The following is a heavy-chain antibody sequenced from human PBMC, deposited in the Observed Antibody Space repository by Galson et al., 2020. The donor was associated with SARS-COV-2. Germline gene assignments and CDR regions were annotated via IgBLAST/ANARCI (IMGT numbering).Heavy chain of an antibody. CDR1: GGSISSSSYY. Sequence: SETLSLTCTVSGGSISSSSYYWGWIRQPPGKGLEWIGSIYYSGSTYYNPSLKSRVTISVDTSKNQFSLKLSSVTAADTAVYYCAGRPYYYDSSGYLYDDYWGQGTLVTVSS. D-gene: IGHD3-22*01. CDR2: IYYSGST. J-gene: IGHJ4*02. CDR3: AGRPYYYDSSGYLYDDY. V-gene: IGHV4-39*01.